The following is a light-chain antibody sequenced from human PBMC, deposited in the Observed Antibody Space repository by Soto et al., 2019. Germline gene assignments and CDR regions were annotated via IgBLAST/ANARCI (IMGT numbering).Light chain of an antibody. CDR3: QSYDSSLSGYV. CDR1: SSNIGAGYD. J-gene: IGLJ1*01. CDR2: NNN. V-gene: IGLV1-40*01. Sequence: QSVLTQPPSVSGAPGQRVTISCTGSSSNIGAGYDVHWYQQLPGTAPKLLIYNNNNRPPGVPDRFSGSKSGTSASLAITGLQAEDEADYYCQSYDSSLSGYVFGTGTKVTVL.